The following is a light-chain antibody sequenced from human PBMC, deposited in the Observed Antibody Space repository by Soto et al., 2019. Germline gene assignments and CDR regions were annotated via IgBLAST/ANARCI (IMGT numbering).Light chain of an antibody. J-gene: IGKJ4*01. CDR1: QDINKW. CDR3: QQGKSFPLT. CDR2: TAS. V-gene: IGKV1-12*01. Sequence: DIQMTQSPSSVSASVVDRFTITFLASQDINKWLAWYQQKPGLAPNLVIYTASRLHGGGPSRFSGSASGTDFTLTISSLQPEDVATYYCQQGKSFPLTFGGGTKVDIK.